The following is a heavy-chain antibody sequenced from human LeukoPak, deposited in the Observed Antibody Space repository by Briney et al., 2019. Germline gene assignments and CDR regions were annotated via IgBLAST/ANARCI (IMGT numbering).Heavy chain of an antibody. J-gene: IGHJ6*04. V-gene: IGHV4-39*07. CDR1: GGSISSSSYY. Sequence: SETLSLTCTVSGGSISSSSYYWGWIRQPPGKGLEWIGSIYYSGSTYYNPSLRSRVTISVDTSKNQFSLKLSSVTAADTAVYYCATQGALLTYYYGSGSLGVLYGMDVWGKGTTVTVSS. D-gene: IGHD3-10*01. CDR3: ATQGALLTYYYGSGSLGVLYGMDV. CDR2: IYYSGST.